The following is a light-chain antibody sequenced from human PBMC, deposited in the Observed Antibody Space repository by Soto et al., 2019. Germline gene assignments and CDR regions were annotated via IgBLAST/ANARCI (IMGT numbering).Light chain of an antibody. Sequence: ETVMTQSPATLSVSPGERATLSCRASQSVRSNLAWYQQKPGQAPRLLIYDASTRATGIPARFSGSGSGTEFTLSISILQSEDFAVYYCHQYNNWYTFGQGTKLEIK. V-gene: IGKV3D-15*01. CDR3: HQYNNWYT. J-gene: IGKJ2*01. CDR2: DAS. CDR1: QSVRSN.